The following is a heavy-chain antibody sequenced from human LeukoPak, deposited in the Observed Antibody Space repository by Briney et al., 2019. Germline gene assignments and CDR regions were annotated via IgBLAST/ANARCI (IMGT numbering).Heavy chain of an antibody. CDR3: ASAPGGIQLNYYYYYMDV. J-gene: IGHJ6*03. D-gene: IGHD5-18*01. CDR2: ISAYNGNT. V-gene: IGHV1-18*01. CDR1: GYTFTSYG. Sequence: ASVKVSCKASGYTFTSYGISWVRQAPGQGLEWMGWISAYNGNTNYAQKLQGRVTMTTDTSTSTAYMELRSLRSDDTAVYYCASAPGGIQLNYYYYYMDVWGKGTTVTVSS.